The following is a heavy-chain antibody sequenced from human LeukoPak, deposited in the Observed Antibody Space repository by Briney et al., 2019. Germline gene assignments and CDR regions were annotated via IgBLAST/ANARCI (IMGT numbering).Heavy chain of an antibody. J-gene: IGHJ4*02. Sequence: PGGSLRLSCAASGFTFSDYYMSWIRQAPGKGLEWVSYISSSGSTIYYADSVKGRFTISRGNAKNSLYLQMNSLRAEDTAVYYCARYSYGYQPSFDYWGQGTLVTVSS. CDR2: ISSSGSTI. V-gene: IGHV3-11*04. CDR3: ARYSYGYQPSFDY. D-gene: IGHD5-18*01. CDR1: GFTFSDYY.